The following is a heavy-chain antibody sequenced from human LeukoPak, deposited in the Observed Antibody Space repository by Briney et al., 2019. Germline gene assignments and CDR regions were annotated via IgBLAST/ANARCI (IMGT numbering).Heavy chain of an antibody. CDR1: GYSFTSYW. Sequence: GESLKISCKGPGYSFTSYWIGWVGQMPGKGREWMGIVYPGDSDTRYSPAFQGQVTISAHKSISTAFLQWSSLKASDTAMYYCARPYYYDSSGYFGGGTDYWGQGTLVTVSS. CDR2: VYPGDSDT. J-gene: IGHJ4*02. V-gene: IGHV5-51*01. CDR3: ARPYYYDSSGYFGGGTDY. D-gene: IGHD3-22*01.